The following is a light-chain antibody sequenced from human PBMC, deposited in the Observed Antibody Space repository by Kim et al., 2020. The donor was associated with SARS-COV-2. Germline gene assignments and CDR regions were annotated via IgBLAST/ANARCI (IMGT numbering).Light chain of an antibody. Sequence: LTPGERASLSCMGSQSVGSTYLAWYQHKPGQAPRLLIYGASSRATGIPDRFSGSGSGTDFTLTISRLEPEDVAVYYCQQYGTSHYTFGQLTKLEI. CDR1: QSVGSTY. CDR3: QQYGTSHYT. J-gene: IGKJ2*01. V-gene: IGKV3-20*01. CDR2: GAS.